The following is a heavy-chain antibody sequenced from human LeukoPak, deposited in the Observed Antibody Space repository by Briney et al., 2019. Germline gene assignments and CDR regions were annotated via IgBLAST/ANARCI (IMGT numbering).Heavy chain of an antibody. J-gene: IGHJ3*02. CDR1: GGSISSYY. Sequence: SETLSLTCTIPGGSISSYYWSWIRQPPGKGLEWIGYIYYSGSTNYNPSLKGRVTISVDTSKNQFSLKLSSVTAADTAVYYCARVARPYYYDSSGTPRGAFDIWGQGTMVTVSS. V-gene: IGHV4-59*01. CDR3: ARVARPYYYDSSGTPRGAFDI. D-gene: IGHD3-22*01. CDR2: IYYSGST.